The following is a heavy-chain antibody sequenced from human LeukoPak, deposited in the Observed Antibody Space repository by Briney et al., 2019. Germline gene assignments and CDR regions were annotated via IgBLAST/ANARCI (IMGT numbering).Heavy chain of an antibody. Sequence: KPGGSLRLSCAASGFTFSDYYMSWIRQAPGKGLEWVSYIDSSGGTIYYADSVKGRFTISRDNAKNSLYLQMNSLRAEDTAVCYCARAGGINDCSTTSCYLGAFDIWGQGTMVTVSS. CDR3: ARAGGINDCSTTSCYLGAFDI. V-gene: IGHV3-11*01. CDR2: IDSSGGTI. D-gene: IGHD2-2*01. CDR1: GFTFSDYY. J-gene: IGHJ3*02.